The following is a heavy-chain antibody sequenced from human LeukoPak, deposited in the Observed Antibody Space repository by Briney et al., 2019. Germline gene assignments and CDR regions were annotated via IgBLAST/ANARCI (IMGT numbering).Heavy chain of an antibody. J-gene: IGHJ3*02. V-gene: IGHV3-15*01. Sequence: GSLRLSCAASGFTFSNAWMSWVRQAPGKGLEWVGRIKSKTDGGTTDYAAPVKGRFTISRDDSKNTLYLQMNSLKTEDTAVYYCTTSRRTYYYDSSGYYLNGFDIWGQGTMVTVSS. CDR3: TTSRRTYYYDSSGYYLNGFDI. D-gene: IGHD3-22*01. CDR1: GFTFSNAW. CDR2: IKSKTDGGTT.